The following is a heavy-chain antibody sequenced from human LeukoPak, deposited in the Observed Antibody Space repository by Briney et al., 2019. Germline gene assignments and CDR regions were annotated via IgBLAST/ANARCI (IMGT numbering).Heavy chain of an antibody. CDR3: AREGSGISRAFYYYYYMDV. CDR2: IIPIFGTA. V-gene: IGHV1-69*06. CDR1: GYTFTSYG. J-gene: IGHJ6*03. D-gene: IGHD4-23*01. Sequence: GASVKVSCKASGYTFTSYGISWVRQAPGQGLEWMGGIIPIFGTANYAQKFQGRVTITADKSTSTAYMELSSLRSEDTAVYYCAREGSGISRAFYYYYYMDVWGKGTTVTVSS.